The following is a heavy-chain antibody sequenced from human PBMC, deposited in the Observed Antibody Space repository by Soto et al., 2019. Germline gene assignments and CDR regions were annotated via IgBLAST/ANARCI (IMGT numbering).Heavy chain of an antibody. D-gene: IGHD2-8*02. J-gene: IGHJ4*02. CDR1: GGSVSSGNYY. CDR3: ARDKITGLFDY. V-gene: IGHV4-61*01. Sequence: SETLSLTCTVSGGSVSSGNYYWSWIRQPPGKGLEWIGEINHSGSTNYNPSLKSRVTISVDTSKNQFSLKLTSVTAADTAVYYCARDKITGLFDYWGQGTLVTVSS. CDR2: INHSGST.